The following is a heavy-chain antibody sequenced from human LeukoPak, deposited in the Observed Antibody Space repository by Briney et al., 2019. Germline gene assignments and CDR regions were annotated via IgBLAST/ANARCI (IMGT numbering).Heavy chain of an antibody. CDR2: VTPGGNIP. V-gene: IGHV3-23*01. Sequence: GGSLRLSCAASGFTFSNYAMSWVWQAPGKGLEWVSGVTPGGNIPYYADSVKGRFTISRDNSKSTLYLQMGSLRAADTALYYCAKDIWLVTSGYQTFDLWGQGTLVTVSS. CDR1: GFTFSNYA. CDR3: AKDIWLVTSGYQTFDL. J-gene: IGHJ4*02. D-gene: IGHD3-22*01.